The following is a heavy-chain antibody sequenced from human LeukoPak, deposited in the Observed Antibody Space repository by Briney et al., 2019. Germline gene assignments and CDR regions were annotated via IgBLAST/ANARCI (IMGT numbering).Heavy chain of an antibody. J-gene: IGHJ4*02. CDR1: GFTFSDYY. Sequence: GGSLRLSCAASGFTFSDYYMSWIRQAPGKGLERVSYISSSGSTIYYADSVKGRCTISRDNAKNSLYLQMNSLRAEDTAVYYCARDGYDWEDRYFDYWGQGTLVTVSS. CDR3: ARDGYDWEDRYFDY. V-gene: IGHV3-11*04. D-gene: IGHD5-12*01. CDR2: ISSSGSTI.